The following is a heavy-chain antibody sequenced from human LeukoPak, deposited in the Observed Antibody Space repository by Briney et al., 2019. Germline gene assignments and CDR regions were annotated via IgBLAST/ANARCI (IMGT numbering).Heavy chain of an antibody. J-gene: IGHJ6*03. CDR3: ARDPYSGRYGDYYYYYMDV. D-gene: IGHD1-26*01. CDR2: ISSSTGYI. CDR1: GFTFSSYS. V-gene: IGHV3-21*01. Sequence: GGSLRLSCAASGFTFSSYSMDSVRQAPGKGLEWVSSISSSTGYIYYADSVKGRFTISRDNAENSLYLQMNSLRAEDTAVYYCARDPYSGRYGDYYYYYMDVWGKGTTVTISS.